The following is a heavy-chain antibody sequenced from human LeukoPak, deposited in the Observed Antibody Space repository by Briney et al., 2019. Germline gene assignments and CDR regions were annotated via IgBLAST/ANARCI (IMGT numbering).Heavy chain of an antibody. D-gene: IGHD1-26*01. CDR2: ISSSSNYF. CDR1: GFTLSTYS. J-gene: IGHJ6*02. CDR3: ARARGTYYYAMDV. V-gene: IGHV3-21*01. Sequence: PGGSLRLSCAASGFTLSTYSMNWVRQAPGKGLEWVSSISSSSNYFYYADSVKGRFTISRDSAKNSLYLQMNSLRAEDTAVYYCARARGTYYYAMDVWGQGTTVTVSS.